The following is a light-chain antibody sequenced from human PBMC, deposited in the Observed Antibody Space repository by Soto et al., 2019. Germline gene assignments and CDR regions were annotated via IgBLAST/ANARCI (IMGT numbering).Light chain of an antibody. CDR1: QSVSSY. V-gene: IGKV3-11*01. CDR3: QQRSKWPST. Sequence: EIVLTQSPVTLSLSPGERATLSCRASQSVSSYLAWYQQKPGQAPRLLIYDASKRATGIPARFSGSGSGSDFTLTISSLEPEDFAVYYCQQRSKWPSTFGGGTKVEIK. J-gene: IGKJ4*01. CDR2: DAS.